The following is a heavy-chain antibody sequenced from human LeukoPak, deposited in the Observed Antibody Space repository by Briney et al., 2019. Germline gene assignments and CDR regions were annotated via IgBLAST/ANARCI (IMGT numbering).Heavy chain of an antibody. CDR3: AREIGSSGYYRYFDY. CDR1: GYNFTTYW. CDR2: IYPVDSKT. J-gene: IGHJ4*02. D-gene: IGHD3-22*01. Sequence: GESLKISCKGSGYNFTTYWIGWVRQMPGKGLEWMGIIYPVDSKTRYSPSFQGQVTISADKSISTAYLQWSSLKASDTAMYYCAREIGSSGYYRYFDYWGQGTLVTVSS. V-gene: IGHV5-51*01.